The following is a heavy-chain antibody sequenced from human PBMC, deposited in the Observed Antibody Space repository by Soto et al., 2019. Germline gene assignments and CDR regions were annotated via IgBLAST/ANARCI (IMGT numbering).Heavy chain of an antibody. V-gene: IGHV1-69*13. CDR1: GYTFTSYD. Sequence: GASVKVSCKASGYTFTSYDINWVRQATGQGLEWMGWMNPIFGTANYAQKFQGRVTITADESTSTAYMELSSLRSEDTAVYYCAREYSYGHHFDYWGQGTLVTVSS. J-gene: IGHJ4*02. CDR3: AREYSYGHHFDY. CDR2: MNPIFGTA. D-gene: IGHD5-18*01.